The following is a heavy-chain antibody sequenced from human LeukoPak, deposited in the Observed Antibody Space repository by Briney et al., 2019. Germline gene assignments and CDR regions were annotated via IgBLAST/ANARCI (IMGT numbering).Heavy chain of an antibody. V-gene: IGHV4-39*07. CDR1: GGPISSSSYY. CDR3: ARVSPLDTAMVWGFDY. CDR2: IYYSGST. J-gene: IGHJ4*02. D-gene: IGHD5-18*01. Sequence: PSETLSLTCTVSGGPISSSSYYWGWIRQPPGKGLEWIGSIYYSGSTYYNPSLKSRVTISVDTSKNQFSLKLSSVTAADTAVYYCARVSPLDTAMVWGFDYWGQGTLVTVSS.